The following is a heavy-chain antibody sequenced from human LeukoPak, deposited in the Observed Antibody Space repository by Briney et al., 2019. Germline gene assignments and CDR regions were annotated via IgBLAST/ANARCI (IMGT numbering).Heavy chain of an antibody. Sequence: ASVKVSCKASGYTFTGYYMHWVRQAPGQGLEWMGWINPNSGGTNYAQKFQGRVTMTRDTSISTAYMELSRLRSDDTAVYYCARADSSSWCVNHYYYYGMDVWGQGTTVTVSS. V-gene: IGHV1-2*02. CDR1: GYTFTGYY. J-gene: IGHJ6*02. D-gene: IGHD6-13*01. CDR2: INPNSGGT. CDR3: ARADSSSWCVNHYYYYGMDV.